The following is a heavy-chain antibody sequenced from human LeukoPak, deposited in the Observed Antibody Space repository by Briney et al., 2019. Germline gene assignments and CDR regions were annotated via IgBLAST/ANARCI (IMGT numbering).Heavy chain of an antibody. D-gene: IGHD1-20*01. CDR2: IYYSGST. V-gene: IGHV4-30-4*08. J-gene: IGHJ5*02. CDR3: ARGYNWNPGWFDP. Sequence: SETLSLTCAVYGGSFSGYYWSWIRQPPGKGLEWIGYIYYSGSTYYNPSLKSRVTISVDTSKNQFSLKLSSVTAADTAVYYCARGYNWNPGWFDPWGQGTLVTVSS. CDR1: GGSFSGYY.